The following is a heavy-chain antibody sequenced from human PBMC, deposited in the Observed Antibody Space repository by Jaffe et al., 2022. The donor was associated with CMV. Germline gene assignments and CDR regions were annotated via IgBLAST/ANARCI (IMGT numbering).Heavy chain of an antibody. J-gene: IGHJ6*03. CDR1: GFTFSNAW. D-gene: IGHD3-16*01. Sequence: EVQLVESGGGLVKPGGSLRLSCAASGFTFSNAWMSWVRQAPGKGLEWVGRIKSKTDGGTTDYAAPVKGRFTISRDDSKNTLYLQMNSLKTEDTAVYYCTTDEYGGGGGDYYYYYMDVWGKGTTVTVSS. CDR2: IKSKTDGGTT. V-gene: IGHV3-15*01. CDR3: TTDEYGGGGGDYYYYYMDV.